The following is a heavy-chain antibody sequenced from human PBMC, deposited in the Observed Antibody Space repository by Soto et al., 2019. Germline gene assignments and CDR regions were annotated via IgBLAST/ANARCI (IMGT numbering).Heavy chain of an antibody. Sequence: TGGSLRLSCAASGFTFSSYAISLFRQAPGKGLEWVSAISGSGGSTYYADSVKGRFTISRDNSKNTLYLQMNSLRAEDTAVYYCAKDQRVVRGVSDYWGQGTLVTVSS. CDR3: AKDQRVVRGVSDY. V-gene: IGHV3-23*01. J-gene: IGHJ4*02. CDR1: GFTFSSYA. CDR2: ISGSGGST. D-gene: IGHD3-10*01.